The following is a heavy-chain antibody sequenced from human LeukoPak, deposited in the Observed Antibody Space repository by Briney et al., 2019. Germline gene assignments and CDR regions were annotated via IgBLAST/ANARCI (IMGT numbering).Heavy chain of an antibody. Sequence: PGGSLRLSCAASGFTFSSYEMNWVRQAPGKGLEWVSYISSSGSTIYYADSVKGRFTISRDNAKNSLYLQMNSLRAEDTAVYYCAGEMATLGYWGQGTLVTVSS. CDR1: GFTFSSYE. J-gene: IGHJ4*02. CDR2: ISSSGSTI. CDR3: AGEMATLGY. D-gene: IGHD5-24*01. V-gene: IGHV3-48*03.